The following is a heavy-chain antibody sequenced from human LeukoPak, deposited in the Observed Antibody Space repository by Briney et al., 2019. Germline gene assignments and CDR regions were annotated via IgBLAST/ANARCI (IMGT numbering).Heavy chain of an antibody. V-gene: IGHV1-2*04. CDR3: ARGNNWNDEGWFGP. CDR1: GYTFTGYY. J-gene: IGHJ5*02. D-gene: IGHD1-20*01. CDR2: INPNSGGT. Sequence: ASVKVSCKASGYTFTGYYMHWVRQAPGQGLEWMGWINPNSGGTNYAQKFQGWVTMTRDTSISTAYMELSRLRSDDTAVYYCARGNNWNDEGWFGPWGQGTLVTVSS.